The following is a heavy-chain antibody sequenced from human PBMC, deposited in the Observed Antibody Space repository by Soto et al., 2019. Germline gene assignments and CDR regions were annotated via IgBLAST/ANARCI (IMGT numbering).Heavy chain of an antibody. V-gene: IGHV3-23*01. CDR1: GFTFSSYA. CDR2: ISGSGGST. CDR3: AKKGAVVVTAIQI. Sequence: VGSLRLSCAASGFTFSSYAMSWVRQAPGKGLEWVSAISGSGGSTYYADSVKGRFTISRDNSKNTLYLQMNSLRAEDTAVYYCAKKGAVVVTAIQIWGQGTLVTVSS. D-gene: IGHD2-21*02. J-gene: IGHJ4*02.